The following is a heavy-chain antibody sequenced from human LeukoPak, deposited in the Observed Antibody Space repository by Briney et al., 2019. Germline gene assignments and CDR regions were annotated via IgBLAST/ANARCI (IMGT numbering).Heavy chain of an antibody. J-gene: IGHJ4*02. CDR1: GFTFSSYS. CDR2: ISSNSDYI. V-gene: IGHV3-21*01. CDR3: AREYYGAGTYCPDY. D-gene: IGHD3-10*01. Sequence: PGGSLRLSCAASGFTFSSYSMNWVRPGPGKGLEWVSSISSNSDYIYYAVPVRGRFTISGANAKTSLFLQMDSLGADDTAVYYCAREYYGAGTYCPDYWGQGTLVTVSS.